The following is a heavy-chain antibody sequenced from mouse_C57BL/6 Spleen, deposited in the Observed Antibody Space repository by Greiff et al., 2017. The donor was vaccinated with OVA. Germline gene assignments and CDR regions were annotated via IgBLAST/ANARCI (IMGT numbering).Heavy chain of an antibody. Sequence: VQLQQPGAELVKPGASVKLSCKASGYTFASYWMHWVKQRPGQGLEWIGLIHPNSGGTNYNEKFKSKATMTVDKSSSTAYMQLSSLTSEDSAVYYCARSEITTPYYFDYWGKGTTLTVSS. D-gene: IGHD1-1*01. V-gene: IGHV1-64*01. J-gene: IGHJ2*01. CDR3: ARSEITTPYYFDY. CDR1: GYTFASYW. CDR2: IHPNSGGT.